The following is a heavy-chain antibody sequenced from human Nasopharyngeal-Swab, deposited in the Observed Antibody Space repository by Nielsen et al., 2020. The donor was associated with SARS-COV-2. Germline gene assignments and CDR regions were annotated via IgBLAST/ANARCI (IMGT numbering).Heavy chain of an antibody. D-gene: IGHD3-10*01. CDR2: ISGSGGST. CDR3: AKDREATYYYGSGSFDY. Sequence: GGSLRLSCAASGFTFSSYAMSWVRQAPGKGLEWVSAISGSGGSTYYADSVKGRFTISRDNSKNTLNLQMNSLRAEDTAVYYCAKDREATYYYGSGSFDYWGQGTLVTVSS. J-gene: IGHJ4*02. V-gene: IGHV3-23*01. CDR1: GFTFSSYA.